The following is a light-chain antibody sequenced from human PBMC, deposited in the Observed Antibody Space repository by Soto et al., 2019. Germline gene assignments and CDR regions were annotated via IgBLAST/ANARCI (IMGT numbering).Light chain of an antibody. J-gene: IGKJ4*01. V-gene: IGKV1-39*01. CDR2: AAS. CDR1: QSISSY. CDR3: QQSYSTPLT. Sequence: DIQMPKYPSSLSASVGDRVTITCRASQSISSYLNWYQQKPGKAPNLLIYAASSLQSGVPSRFSGSGSGTDFTLTISSLQPEDFATYYCQQSYSTPLTFCGGTIVDIK.